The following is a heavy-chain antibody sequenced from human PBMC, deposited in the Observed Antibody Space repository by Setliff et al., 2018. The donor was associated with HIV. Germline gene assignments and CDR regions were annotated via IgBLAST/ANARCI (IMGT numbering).Heavy chain of an antibody. V-gene: IGHV5-51*01. CDR2: IYPRDSDT. Sequence: PGESLKISCRASGYAFDNYWIAGVRQMPGKGLEWMGLIYPRDSDTRYSPSFQGQVTISVDKSISTAYLHWSSLKASDTAMYFCARANNWFDPWGQGTLVTVS. J-gene: IGHJ5*02. CDR3: ARANNWFDP. CDR1: GYAFDNYW.